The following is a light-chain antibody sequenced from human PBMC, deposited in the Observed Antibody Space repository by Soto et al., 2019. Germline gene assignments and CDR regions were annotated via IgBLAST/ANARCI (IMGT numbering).Light chain of an antibody. CDR2: RAS. V-gene: IGKV3-15*01. CDR3: QQYQNSWT. CDR1: QTIYSN. J-gene: IGKJ1*01. Sequence: MTLSPSSLSASVGDRVTITCRASQTIYSNVAWYQQRPGQPPRLLIYRASSRATGIPARFSGSGSGTEFTLTINSLQSEDIAVYYSQQYQNSWTFGQGTKADIK.